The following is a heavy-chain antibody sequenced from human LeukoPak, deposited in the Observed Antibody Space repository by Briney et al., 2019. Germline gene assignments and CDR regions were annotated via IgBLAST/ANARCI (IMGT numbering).Heavy chain of an antibody. J-gene: IGHJ4*02. CDR2: VFYTGKT. CDR3: ARIFDS. V-gene: IGHV4-39*07. CDR1: GGPVCTSDYY. Sequence: SETLSLTCSVSGGPVCTSDYYWGWIRRSPGKGLEWIGDVFYTGKTNYNPSLRGRVTISINTSKNQFSLKLASVTAADTAVYYCARIFDSWGQGTLVTVSS.